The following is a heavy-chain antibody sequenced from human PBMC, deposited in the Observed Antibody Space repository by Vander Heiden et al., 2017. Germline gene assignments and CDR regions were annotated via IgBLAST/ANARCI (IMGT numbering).Heavy chain of an antibody. D-gene: IGHD1-26*01. CDR3: VRWVSGAPDH. CDR2: SRNKAQGHTI. V-gene: IGHV3-72*01. CDR1: GYTFSDHD. Sequence: EVQLVESGGGLVQPGGSLRLSCAVSGYTFSDHDLDWVRQAPGKGLEWVGRSRNKAQGHTIEYAASVKGRFIISRDDSKNSLHLQMNSLKIEDTDVYFCVRWVSGAPDHWGQGAMVT. J-gene: IGHJ4*02.